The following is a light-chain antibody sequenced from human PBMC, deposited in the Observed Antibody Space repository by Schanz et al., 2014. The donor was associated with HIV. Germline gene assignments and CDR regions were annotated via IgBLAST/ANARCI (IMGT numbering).Light chain of an antibody. J-gene: IGKJ2*01. V-gene: IGKV1-5*01. CDR2: EAS. CDR1: QSISNW. CDR3: QQYNTKPYT. Sequence: DIQMTQSPSTLSASVGDRVSISCRASQSISNWLAWYQQKPGKAPDLLIYEASILETGVPSRFSGSGSGTSYTLTISSLQLADFAPYSCQQYNTKPYTFGQGTKLEIK.